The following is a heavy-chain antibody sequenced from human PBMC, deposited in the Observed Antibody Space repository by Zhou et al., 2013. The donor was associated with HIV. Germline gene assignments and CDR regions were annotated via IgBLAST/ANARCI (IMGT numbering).Heavy chain of an antibody. CDR2: INPNSGGT. J-gene: IGHJ3*02. CDR1: GYTFTGYY. D-gene: IGHD7-27*01. CDR3: ARDTGDWAPHDDAFDI. Sequence: QVQLVQSGAEVKKPGASVKVSCKASGYTFTGYYMHWVRQAPGQGLEWMGWINPNSGGTNYAQKFQGRVTMTRDTSISTAYMELSRLRSDDTAVYYCARDTGDWAPHDDAFDIWGQGTMVTVSS. V-gene: IGHV1-2*02.